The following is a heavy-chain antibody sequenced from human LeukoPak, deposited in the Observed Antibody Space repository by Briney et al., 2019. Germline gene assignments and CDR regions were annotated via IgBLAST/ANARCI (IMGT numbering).Heavy chain of an antibody. CDR1: GYTFISYG. V-gene: IGHV1-46*01. J-gene: IGHJ3*02. CDR2: ISPSGGST. Sequence: GASVKVSCKASGYTFISYGISWVRQAPGQGPEWMGVISPSGGSTTYAQKFQGRVTLTRDMSTSTDYLELSSLRSEDTAVYYCAIENPHVGSFDIWGQGTMVTVSS. D-gene: IGHD3-10*01. CDR3: AIENPHVGSFDI.